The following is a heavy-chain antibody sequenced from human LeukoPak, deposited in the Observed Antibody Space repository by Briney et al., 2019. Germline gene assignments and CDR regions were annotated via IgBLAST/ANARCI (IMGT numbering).Heavy chain of an antibody. CDR1: GYTFTSYD. Sequence: ASVKVSCKASGYTFTSYDINWVRQATGQGLEWMGWMNPNSGNTGYAQKFQGRVTMTRNTSISTAYMELSSLRSEDTAVYYCARDPPSGDYDFWSGYIDYWGQGTLVTVSS. J-gene: IGHJ4*02. D-gene: IGHD3-3*01. CDR2: MNPNSGNT. V-gene: IGHV1-8*01. CDR3: ARDPPSGDYDFWSGYIDY.